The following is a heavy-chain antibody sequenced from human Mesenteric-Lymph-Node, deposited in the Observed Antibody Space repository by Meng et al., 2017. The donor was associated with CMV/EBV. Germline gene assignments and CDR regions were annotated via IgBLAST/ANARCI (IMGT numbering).Heavy chain of an antibody. CDR1: GFSFSAHY. J-gene: IGHJ6*02. CDR2: ISSSGITI. CDR3: ARGHYYYESSNAMDV. Sequence: GGSLRLSCAASGFSFSAHYMTWIRQTPGKGLEWISYISSSGITIYYADSVKGRFTISRDNAKNTLYLQMNSLRAEDTAVYYCARGHYYYESSNAMDVWGQGTTVTVSS. D-gene: IGHD3-22*01. V-gene: IGHV3-11*04.